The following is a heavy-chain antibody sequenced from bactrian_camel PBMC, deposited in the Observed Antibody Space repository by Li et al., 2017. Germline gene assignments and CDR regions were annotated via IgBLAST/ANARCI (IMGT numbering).Heavy chain of an antibody. J-gene: IGHJ4*01. V-gene: IGHV3S26*01. D-gene: IGHD2*01. CDR3: ASAGWRDCSGRADPSEYTY. Sequence: HVQLVESGGGPVQAGGSLRLSCVASGDTRSSYCMSWFRQAPGKERERVAAAGDDDVTSDTDSVKGRFTIIQDNAKNTLYLQMNSLQPEDTAMYYCASAGWRDCSGRADPSEYTYWGQGTQVTVS. CDR2: AGDDDVT. CDR1: GDTRSSYC.